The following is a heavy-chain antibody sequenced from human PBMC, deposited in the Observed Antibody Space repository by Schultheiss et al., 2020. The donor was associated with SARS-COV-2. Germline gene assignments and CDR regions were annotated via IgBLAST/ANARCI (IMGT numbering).Heavy chain of an antibody. D-gene: IGHD5-18*01. J-gene: IGHJ3*02. CDR2: ISGSGGST. Sequence: GESLKISCAASGFTFSSYAMSWVRQAPGKGLEWVSAISGSGGSTYYADSVKGRFTISRDNSKNTLYLQMNSLRAEDTAVYYCTTDDTAMALDAFDIWGQGTMVTVSS. CDR3: TTDDTAMALDAFDI. CDR1: GFTFSSYA. V-gene: IGHV3-23*01.